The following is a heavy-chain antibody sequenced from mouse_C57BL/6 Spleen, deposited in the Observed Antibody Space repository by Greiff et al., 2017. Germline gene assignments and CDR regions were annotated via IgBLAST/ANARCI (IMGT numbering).Heavy chain of an antibody. CDR1: GYTFTSYW. V-gene: IGHV1-74*01. J-gene: IGHJ3*01. Sequence: QVQLQQPGAELVKPGASVKVSCKASGYTFTSYWMHWVKQRPGQGLEWIGRIHPSDSDPNYNQKFKGKATLTVDQSSSTAYMQLSSLTSEDSAVYYCAIRDGNYGWFAYWGQGTLVTVAA. CDR3: AIRDGNYGWFAY. D-gene: IGHD2-1*01. CDR2: IHPSDSDP.